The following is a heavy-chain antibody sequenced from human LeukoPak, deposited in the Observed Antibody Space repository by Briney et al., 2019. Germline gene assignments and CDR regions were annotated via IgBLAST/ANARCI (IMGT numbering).Heavy chain of an antibody. CDR3: ASPVPYNLNDVGAFDI. CDR2: IIPIFGIA. Sequence: SVKVSCKASGGTFSSYAISWVRQAPGQGLEWMGRIIPIFGIANYAQKFQGRVTITADKSTSTAYMELSSLRSEDTAVYYCASPVPYNLNDVGAFDIWGQGTMVTVSS. CDR1: GGTFSSYA. J-gene: IGHJ3*02. V-gene: IGHV1-69*04. D-gene: IGHD1-1*01.